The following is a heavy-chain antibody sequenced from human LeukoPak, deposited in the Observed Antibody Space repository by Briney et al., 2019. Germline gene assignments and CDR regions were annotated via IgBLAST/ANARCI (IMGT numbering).Heavy chain of an antibody. J-gene: IGHJ6*03. D-gene: IGHD2-2*01. V-gene: IGHV3-30*02. CDR1: GFTFSSYG. Sequence: PGGSLRLSCAASGFTFSSYGMHWVRQAPGKGLEWVAFIRYDGSNKYYADSVKGRFTISRDNSKNTLYLQMNSLRAEDTAVYYCASTPIKEVPAVYYYMGVWGKGTTVTVSS. CDR2: IRYDGSNK. CDR3: ASTPIKEVPAVYYYMGV.